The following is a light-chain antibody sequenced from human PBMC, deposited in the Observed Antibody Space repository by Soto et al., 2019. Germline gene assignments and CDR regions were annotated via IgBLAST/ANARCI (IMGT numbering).Light chain of an antibody. V-gene: IGKV3-15*01. J-gene: IGKJ1*01. CDR3: QQNSNWPLT. CDR1: QTVNST. Sequence: EIVMTQSPATVSASQVERGSLSCRASQTVNSTMAWYQQKPGQGPRLLIYGASTRATGIPARFSSSGAGTEFTLTISRVQLEDRAVYWCQQNSNWPLTCGQGTKGDIK. CDR2: GAS.